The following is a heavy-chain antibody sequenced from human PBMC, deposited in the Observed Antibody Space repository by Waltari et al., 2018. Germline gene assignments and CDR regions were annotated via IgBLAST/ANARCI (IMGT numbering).Heavy chain of an antibody. D-gene: IGHD5-12*01. V-gene: IGHV4-59*01. CDR1: GGSISSYY. CDR2: IYYTRRN. Sequence: QVQLQESGPGLVKPSETLSLTCTVSGGSISSYYWSWIRQPPGKGLEWIGFIYYTRRNKSNPAPKSRLTVSVDTSENEFSLRLKCVTAADAAVYYCSRGSDIGATLGEYYFDSWGQGILVAVSS. J-gene: IGHJ4*02. CDR3: SRGSDIGATLGEYYFDS.